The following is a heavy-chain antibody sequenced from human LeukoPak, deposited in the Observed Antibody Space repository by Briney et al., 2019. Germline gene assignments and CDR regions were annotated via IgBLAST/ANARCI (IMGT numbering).Heavy chain of an antibody. Sequence: ASVKVSCKVSGYTLTELSMHWVRQAPGKGLEWMGGFDPEDGETIYAQKFQGRVTMTEGTSTDTAYMELSSLRSEDTAVYYCATADPYYYDSSGYYGMMGYWGQGTLVTVSS. CDR1: GYTLTELS. J-gene: IGHJ4*02. CDR2: FDPEDGET. CDR3: ATADPYYYDSSGYYGMMGY. V-gene: IGHV1-24*01. D-gene: IGHD3-22*01.